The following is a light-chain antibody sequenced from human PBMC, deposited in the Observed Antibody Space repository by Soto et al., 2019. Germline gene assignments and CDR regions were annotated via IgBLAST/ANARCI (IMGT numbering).Light chain of an antibody. J-gene: IGKJ5*01. V-gene: IGKV2-30*02. CDR2: KVS. CDR3: MKGTHWPIT. Sequence: DVVMTQSPLSLPVTLGQPASISCRSNQSLVHSDGIAYLRWFQQRPGRSPRRLIYKVSNRDSGVPARFSGSGSGTDFALKISRVEAEDVGVYYCMKGTHWPITFGQGTRLEIK. CDR1: QSLVHSDGIAY.